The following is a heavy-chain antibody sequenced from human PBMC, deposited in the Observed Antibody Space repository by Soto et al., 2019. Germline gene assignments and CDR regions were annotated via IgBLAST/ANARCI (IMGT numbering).Heavy chain of an antibody. CDR2: INHSGST. V-gene: IGHV4-34*01. CDR3: ARVYSNYVPYYYYMDV. CDR1: VGSFNGYY. Sequence: SETLSLTCAVYVGSFNGYYWSWIRQPPGKGLEWIGEINHSGSTNYNPSLKSRVTISVDTSKNQFSLKLSSVTAADTAVYYCARVYSNYVPYYYYMDVWGKGTTVTVSS. D-gene: IGHD4-4*01. J-gene: IGHJ6*03.